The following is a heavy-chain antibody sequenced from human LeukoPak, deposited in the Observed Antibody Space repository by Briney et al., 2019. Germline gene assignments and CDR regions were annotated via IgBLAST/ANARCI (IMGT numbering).Heavy chain of an antibody. CDR3: PRGEHTAIVYFDY. D-gene: IGHD5-18*01. CDR2: INPSSGST. Sequence: ASVKVSCKASGYTFTSYYMHWVRQAPGQGLEWMGIINPSSGSTSYAQKFQGRVTMTRDTSTSTVYMELSSLRSGDTAVYYCPRGEHTAIVYFDYWGQGTLVTVSS. V-gene: IGHV1-46*01. CDR1: GYTFTSYY. J-gene: IGHJ4*02.